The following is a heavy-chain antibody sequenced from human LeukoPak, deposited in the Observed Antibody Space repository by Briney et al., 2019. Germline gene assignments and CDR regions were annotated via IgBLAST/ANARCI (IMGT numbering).Heavy chain of an antibody. V-gene: IGHV4-34*01. CDR3: ARHHPGYSSGRYFTYYFDY. Sequence: SETLSLTCAVYGGSFSGYYWSWIRQPPGKGLEWIGEINHSGSTNYNPSLKSRVTISVDTSKNQFSLKLSSVTAADTAVYYCARHHPGYSSGRYFTYYFDYWGQGTLVTVSS. CDR1: GGSFSGYY. CDR2: INHSGST. D-gene: IGHD6-19*01. J-gene: IGHJ4*02.